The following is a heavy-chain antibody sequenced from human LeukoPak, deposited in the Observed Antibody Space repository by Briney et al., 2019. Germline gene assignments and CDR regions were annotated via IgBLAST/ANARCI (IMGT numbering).Heavy chain of an antibody. D-gene: IGHD6-13*01. J-gene: IGHJ5*02. Sequence: PSETLSLTCTVSGGSISSYYWSWIRQPPGRGLEWIGYISYSGSTNYNPSLKSRVTISVDTSKNQFSLRLSSVTAADTAVYYCARSILYSSTNWFDPWGQGTLVTVSS. V-gene: IGHV4-59*01. CDR1: GGSISSYY. CDR2: ISYSGST. CDR3: ARSILYSSTNWFDP.